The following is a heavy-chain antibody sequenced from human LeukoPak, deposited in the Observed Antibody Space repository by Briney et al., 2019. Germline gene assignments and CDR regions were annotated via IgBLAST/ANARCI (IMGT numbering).Heavy chain of an antibody. V-gene: IGHV4-61*02. D-gene: IGHD1-26*01. CDR1: GGSISSGSYY. CDR2: IYTSGST. J-gene: IGHJ4*02. Sequence: KPSQTPSLTCTVSGGSISSGSYYWSWIRQPAGKGLEWIGRIYTSGSTNYNPSLKSRVTISVDTSKNQFSLKLSSVTAADTAVYYCATVWEHGDYWGQGTLVTVSS. CDR3: ATVWEHGDY.